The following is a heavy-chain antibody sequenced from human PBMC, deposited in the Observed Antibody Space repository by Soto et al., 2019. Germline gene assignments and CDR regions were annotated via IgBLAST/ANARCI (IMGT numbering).Heavy chain of an antibody. J-gene: IGHJ5*02. CDR1: GYTFTGYC. CDR2: INPNSGGT. D-gene: IGHD6-19*01. V-gene: IGHV1-2*04. CDR3: ARGVGAVAWFDP. Sequence: ASVKVSCKASGYTFTGYCMHWVRQAPGQGLEWMGWINPNSGGTNYAQKFQGWVTMTRDTSISAAYMELSRLRSDDTAVYYCARGVGAVAWFDPWGQGTLVTVSS.